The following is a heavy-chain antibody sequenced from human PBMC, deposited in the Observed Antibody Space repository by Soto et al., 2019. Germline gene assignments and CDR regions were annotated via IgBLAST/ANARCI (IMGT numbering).Heavy chain of an antibody. Sequence: EVQLVESGGGLVKPGGSLRLSCAASGFTFSSYSMNWVRQAPGKGLEWVSSISSSSFSINYADSVKGRFSISRDNAQNSLHLQKNNLRAADTAVYYCARNESSNIYGMDVWGQGTTVTVSS. CDR1: GFTFSSYS. D-gene: IGHD6-6*01. CDR3: ARNESSNIYGMDV. J-gene: IGHJ6*02. V-gene: IGHV3-21*02. CDR2: ISSSSFSI.